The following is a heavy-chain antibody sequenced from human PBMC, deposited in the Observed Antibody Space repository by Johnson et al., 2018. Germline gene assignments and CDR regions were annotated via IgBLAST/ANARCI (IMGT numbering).Heavy chain of an antibody. J-gene: IGHJ4*02. V-gene: IGHV3-74*01. CDR3: ARDPMSKNYYDSSGYYFDY. CDR1: GFTFSSYW. D-gene: IGHD3-22*01. CDR2: INSDGSST. Sequence: VQLVQSGGGLVQPGGSLRLSCAASGFTFSSYWMHWVRQAPGKGLVWVSRINSDGSSTSYAYSMKGRFTISRDNAKNTLYLKMNSLRADDTAVHYCARDPMSKNYYDSSGYYFDYLGQGTLVTFSS.